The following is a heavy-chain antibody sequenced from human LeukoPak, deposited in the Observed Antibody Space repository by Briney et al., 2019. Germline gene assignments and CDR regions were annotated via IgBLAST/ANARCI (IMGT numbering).Heavy chain of an antibody. CDR1: GFTFGDYV. D-gene: IGHD3-3*01. Sequence: SGRSLRLSCTASGFTFGDYVVSWFRQAPGKGLEWVTFIRTKPYGGTTEYAASVKGRFTISGDDSESIAYLQMNSLKTEDTAVYYCTRGSDTVFGVARDGFDSWGQGTLVTVSS. V-gene: IGHV3-49*03. CDR3: TRGSDTVFGVARDGFDS. CDR2: IRTKPYGGTT. J-gene: IGHJ4*02.